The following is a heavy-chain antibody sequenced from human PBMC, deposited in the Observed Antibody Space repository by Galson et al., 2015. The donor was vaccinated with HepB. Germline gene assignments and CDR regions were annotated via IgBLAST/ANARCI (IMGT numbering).Heavy chain of an antibody. D-gene: IGHD5-18*01. J-gene: IGHJ4*02. V-gene: IGHV2-70*11. Sequence: PALVKPTQTLTLTCSFSGFSLSTTGMCVSWLRQPPGKALEWLTRIDWDDDKYYSTSLKTRLTISKDTSRNQVVLTMTNMDPEDTATYYWARTLVGYSYGYSDYWGQGTLVTVSS. CDR1: GFSLSTTGMC. CDR3: ARTLVGYSYGYSDY. CDR2: IDWDDDK.